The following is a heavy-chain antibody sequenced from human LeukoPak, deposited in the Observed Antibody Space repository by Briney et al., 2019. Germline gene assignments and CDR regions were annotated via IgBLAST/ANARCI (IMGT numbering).Heavy chain of an antibody. CDR2: INPSGGST. J-gene: IGHJ4*02. Sequence: ASVKVSCKASGCTFTSYYMHWVRQAPGQGLEWMGIINPSGGSTSYAQKFQGRVTMTTDMSTSTVYMELSSLRSEDTAVYFCASDASGVYAFDYWGRGTLVTVSS. CDR3: ASDASGVYAFDY. V-gene: IGHV1-46*01. D-gene: IGHD5/OR15-5a*01. CDR1: GCTFTSYY.